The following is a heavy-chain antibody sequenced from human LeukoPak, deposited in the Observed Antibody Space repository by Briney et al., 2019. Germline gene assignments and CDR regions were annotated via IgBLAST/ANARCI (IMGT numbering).Heavy chain of an antibody. J-gene: IGHJ4*02. CDR3: ARTCSSTSCYTGFDY. V-gene: IGHV3-21*01. Sequence: GGSLRLSCAASGFTFSSYSMNWVRQAPGKGREWVSSISSSSSYICYADSVKGRFTISRDNAKNSLYLQMNSLRAEDTAVYYCARTCSSTSCYTGFDYWGQGTLVTVSS. D-gene: IGHD2-2*02. CDR1: GFTFSSYS. CDR2: ISSSSSYI.